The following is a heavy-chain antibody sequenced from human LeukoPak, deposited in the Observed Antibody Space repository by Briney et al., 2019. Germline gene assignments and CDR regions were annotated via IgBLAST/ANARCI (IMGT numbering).Heavy chain of an antibody. D-gene: IGHD1-26*01. CDR3: ARENSGSYREFDY. V-gene: IGHV4-4*07. J-gene: IGHJ4*02. CDR1: GGSISSYY. Sequence: SETLSLTCTVSGGSISSYYWSWIRQPAGKGLEWIGRFYTSGSTNYNASLKSRVSMSVDTSKNQFSLKLSSVTAADTAVFYCARENSGSYREFDYWGQGTLVTVSS. CDR2: FYTSGST.